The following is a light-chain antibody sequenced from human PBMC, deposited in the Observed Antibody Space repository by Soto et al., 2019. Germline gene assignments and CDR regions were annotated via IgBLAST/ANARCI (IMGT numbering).Light chain of an antibody. CDR1: SDINVGSYN. CDR3: MIWPSNAVV. J-gene: IGLJ2*01. Sequence: QSVLTQPPSSSASPGESARLTCTLPSDINVGSYNIYWYQQKSGSPPRYLLYYYSDSDKGQGSGVPSRFSGSKDASANTGILLISGLQSDDEADYYCMIWPSNAVVFGGGTKLTVL. CDR2: YYSDSDK. V-gene: IGLV5-37*01.